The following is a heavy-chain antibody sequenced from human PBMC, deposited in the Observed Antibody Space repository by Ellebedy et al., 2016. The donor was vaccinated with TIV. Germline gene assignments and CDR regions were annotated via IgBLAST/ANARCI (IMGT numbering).Heavy chain of an antibody. V-gene: IGHV3-33*01. Sequence: GESLKISXTASGFTFSSHGMHWVRQTPGKGLAWVAVIWYDGNNKIYADSVKGRFTMSRDNSKNTVYPQMTSLRVEDTAVYYCARDGADYYTSGSYMYYFDYWGQGTLVTVSS. CDR3: ARDGADYYTSGSYMYYFDY. D-gene: IGHD3-10*01. CDR1: GFTFSSHG. CDR2: IWYDGNNK. J-gene: IGHJ4*02.